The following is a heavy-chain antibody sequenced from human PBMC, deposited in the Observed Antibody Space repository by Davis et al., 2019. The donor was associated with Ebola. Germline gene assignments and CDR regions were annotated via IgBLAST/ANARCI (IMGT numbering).Heavy chain of an antibody. J-gene: IGHJ4*02. CDR1: GFTVSSNY. CDR2: ISYDGSNK. V-gene: IGHV3-30*03. Sequence: PGGSLRLSCAASGFTVSSNYMSWVRQAPGKGLEWVAVISYDGSNKYYADSVKGRFTISRDNSKNTLYLQMNSLRAEDTAVYYCARARFGRPFDYWGQGTLVTVSS. D-gene: IGHD3-16*01. CDR3: ARARFGRPFDY.